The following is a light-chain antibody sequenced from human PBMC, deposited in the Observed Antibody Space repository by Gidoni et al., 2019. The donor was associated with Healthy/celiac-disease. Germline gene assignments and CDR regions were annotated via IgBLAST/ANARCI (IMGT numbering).Light chain of an antibody. V-gene: IGKV2-28*01. CDR1: QSLLHSNGYNY. CDR2: LGS. CDR3: MQALQTPFT. Sequence: DIGMTQSPPSLPVTPGEPASISCRSSQSLLHSNGYNYLDWYLQKPGQSPQLLIYLGSNRASGVPDRFSGSGSGTDFTLKISRVEAEDVGVYYCMQALQTPFTFGQGTRLEIK. J-gene: IGKJ5*01.